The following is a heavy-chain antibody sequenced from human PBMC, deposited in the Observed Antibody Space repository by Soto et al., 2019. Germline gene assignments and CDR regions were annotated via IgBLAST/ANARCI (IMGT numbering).Heavy chain of an antibody. CDR2: ISYDGSRQ. J-gene: IGHJ4*02. Sequence: QVQLVESGGGVVQPGRSLRLSCAASGFSFSNYAIHWVRQAPGKGLEWVALISYDGSRQYYGDSVKGRFTISRDNSKNTLSLEMNILRPEDTAVYYCAKPIGLRLGELSPDYWGQGTLVTVSS. CDR1: GFSFSNYA. CDR3: AKPIGLRLGELSPDY. D-gene: IGHD3-16*02. V-gene: IGHV3-30*18.